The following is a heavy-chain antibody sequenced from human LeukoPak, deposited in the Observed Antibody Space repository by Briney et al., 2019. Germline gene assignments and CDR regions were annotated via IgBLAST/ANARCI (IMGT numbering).Heavy chain of an antibody. CDR2: IYYSGST. D-gene: IGHD2-2*01. Sequence: SETLSLTCTVSGGSISSYYWSWIRQPPGKGLEWIGYIYYSGSTNYNPSLKSRVTISVDTSKNQFSLKLSSVTAADTAVYYCASSAPSLGYCSSTSCRKLSFDYWGQGTLVTVSS. CDR1: GGSISSYY. V-gene: IGHV4-59*01. CDR3: ASSAPSLGYCSSTSCRKLSFDY. J-gene: IGHJ4*02.